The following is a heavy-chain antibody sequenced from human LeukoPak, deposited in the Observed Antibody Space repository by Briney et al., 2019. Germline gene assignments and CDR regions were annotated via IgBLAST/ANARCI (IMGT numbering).Heavy chain of an antibody. CDR3: ARELGTTVSFDY. CDR2: IQSSGSS. D-gene: IGHD1-26*01. J-gene: IGHJ4*02. V-gene: IGHV4-4*07. CDR1: DGSISSYY. Sequence: SETLSLTCTVSDGSISSYYWSWIRQPAGEGLEWIWHIQSSGSSKYNPSLKSRVTMSVDTSMNQFSLKVSSVNAADTAVYYCARELGTTVSFDYWGQGTLVTVSS.